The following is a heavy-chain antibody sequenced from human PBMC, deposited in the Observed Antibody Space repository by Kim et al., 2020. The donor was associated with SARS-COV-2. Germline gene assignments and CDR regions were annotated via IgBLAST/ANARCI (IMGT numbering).Heavy chain of an antibody. D-gene: IGHD2-15*01. Sequence: SSLYCADSCKGLFTISRDNAKNSMYLQINSLRTEDTAGYYCVTPSYCSFTWGQGTLVTVSS. J-gene: IGHJ4*02. CDR3: VTPSYCSFT. V-gene: IGHV3-21*01. CDR2: SSL.